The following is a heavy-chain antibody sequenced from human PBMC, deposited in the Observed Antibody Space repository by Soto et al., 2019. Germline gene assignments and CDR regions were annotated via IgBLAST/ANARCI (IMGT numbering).Heavy chain of an antibody. V-gene: IGHV3-30*03. CDR1: GFTFSSYG. CDR2: ISYDGSNK. J-gene: IGHJ6*04. D-gene: IGHD2-21*01. CDR3: CGTLYSYSGMDA. Sequence: GGSLRLSCASSGFTFSSYGMHWVRQAPGKGLEWVAVISYDGSNKYYADYVKGRFTISRDNSKNTLYLQMNSLRAEDTAVYYCCGTLYSYSGMDAGGKGNPVP.